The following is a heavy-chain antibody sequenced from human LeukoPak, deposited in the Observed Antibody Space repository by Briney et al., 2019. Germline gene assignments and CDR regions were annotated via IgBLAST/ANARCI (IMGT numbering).Heavy chain of an antibody. J-gene: IGHJ5*02. Sequence: PSETLSLTCSASGGSISRYYWTWIRQPPGKGLEWIGYIYYSGSTKYNPSLKSRVTMSVDTSKNQFSLKLSSVTAADTAVYYCARGTDITARPAWFDPWGQGTLVTVSS. CDR1: GGSISRYY. D-gene: IGHD6-6*01. CDR2: IYYSGST. CDR3: ARGTDITARPAWFDP. V-gene: IGHV4-59*01.